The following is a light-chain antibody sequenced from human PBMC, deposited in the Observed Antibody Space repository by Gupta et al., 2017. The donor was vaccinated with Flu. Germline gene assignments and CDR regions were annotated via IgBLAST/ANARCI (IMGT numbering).Light chain of an antibody. CDR1: QSLLHNNGNNY. V-gene: IGKV2-28*01. CDR3: KQTLQTPRT. J-gene: IGKJ2*02. CDR2: VGA. Sequence: VTPGEPASISCSSSQSLLHNNGNNYLHWYLHKPEQSPQLLIYVGANRASGVPGRCSGSGAGTDFTLKISRVEAEDVGVYYCKQTLQTPRTVGQGTKLEIK.